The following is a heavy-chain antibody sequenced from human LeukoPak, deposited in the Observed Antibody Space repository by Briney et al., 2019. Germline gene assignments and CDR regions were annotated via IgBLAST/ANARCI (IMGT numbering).Heavy chain of an antibody. D-gene: IGHD1-26*01. J-gene: IGHJ4*02. V-gene: IGHV3-11*01. CDR3: ASPSEVGAIDY. Sequence: GGSLRLSCAASGFTFSDYYMSWIRQAPGKGLEWVSYISSSGSTIYYADSVKGRFTISRDNAKNSLCLQMNSLRAEDTAVYYCASPSEVGAIDYWGQGTLVTVSS. CDR2: ISSSGSTI. CDR1: GFTFSDYY.